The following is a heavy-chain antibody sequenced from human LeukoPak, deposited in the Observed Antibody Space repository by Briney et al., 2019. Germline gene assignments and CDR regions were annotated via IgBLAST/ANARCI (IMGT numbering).Heavy chain of an antibody. CDR1: GYTFTSYA. V-gene: IGHV1-3*01. Sequence: ASVKVSYKASGYTFTSYAMHWVRQAPGQRLEWMGWINAGNGNTKYSQKFQGRVTITRDESTSTAYMELSSLRSEDTAVYYCARGVVPAANPQYYMDVWGKGTTVTVSS. D-gene: IGHD2-2*01. CDR2: INAGNGNT. J-gene: IGHJ6*03. CDR3: ARGVVPAANPQYYMDV.